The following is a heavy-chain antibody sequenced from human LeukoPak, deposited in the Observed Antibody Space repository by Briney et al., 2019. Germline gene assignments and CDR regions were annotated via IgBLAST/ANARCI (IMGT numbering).Heavy chain of an antibody. Sequence: PGASLRLSCAASGFIFSNYAMYWVRQAPGKGLEWVSAISGRSDNTYYADSVKGRFTLSRDSSKNTLYLQMNSLRADDTAVYYCAKWGDYDVLTGYCVSDFWGQGTLVTVSS. CDR1: GFIFSNYA. CDR3: AKWGDYDVLTGYCVSDF. V-gene: IGHV3-23*01. J-gene: IGHJ4*02. CDR2: ISGRSDNT. D-gene: IGHD3-9*01.